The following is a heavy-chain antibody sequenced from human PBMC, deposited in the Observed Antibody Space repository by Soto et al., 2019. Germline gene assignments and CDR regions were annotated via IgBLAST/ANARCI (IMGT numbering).Heavy chain of an antibody. D-gene: IGHD2-2*01. CDR3: ARVICSSTSCLRYLYYYYMDV. V-gene: IGHV3-33*01. J-gene: IGHJ6*03. CDR1: GFTFSSYG. Sequence: QVQLVESGGGVVQPGRSLRLSCAASGFTFSSYGMHWVRQAPGKGLEWVAVIWYDGSNKYYADSVKGRFTISRDNSKNTLYLQMNSLRDEDTAVYYCARVICSSTSCLRYLYYYYMDVWGKGTTVTVSS. CDR2: IWYDGSNK.